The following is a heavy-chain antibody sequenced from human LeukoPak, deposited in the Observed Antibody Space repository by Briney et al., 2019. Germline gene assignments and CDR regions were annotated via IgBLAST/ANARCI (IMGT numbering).Heavy chain of an antibody. Sequence: SETLSLTCTVSGGSMKSYYWSGLRQPPGKGLEGICYIYYSGSTTSNSPLTSRVNISVDTSTNPFSLQQNSITTADTAVYYCARHYGTTGYFSSYFDRWGQGTLVTVSS. V-gene: IGHV4-59*01. J-gene: IGHJ4*02. D-gene: IGHD3-22*01. CDR3: ARHYGTTGYFSSYFDR. CDR2: IYYSGST. CDR1: GGSMKSYY.